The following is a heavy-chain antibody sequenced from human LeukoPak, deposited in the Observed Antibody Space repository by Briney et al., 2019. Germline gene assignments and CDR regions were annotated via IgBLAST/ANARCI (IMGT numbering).Heavy chain of an antibody. D-gene: IGHD3-22*01. CDR3: AREYYDSSGYFLFDY. V-gene: IGHV4-59*12. CDR1: GGSINNKY. J-gene: IGHJ4*02. Sequence: SETLSLTCTVSGGSINNKYWSWIRQPPEKGLESIGFIFYSGSTNYNPSLKSRVTISVDTSKNQFSLKLSSVTAADTAVYYCAREYYDSSGYFLFDYWGQGTLVTVSS. CDR2: IFYSGST.